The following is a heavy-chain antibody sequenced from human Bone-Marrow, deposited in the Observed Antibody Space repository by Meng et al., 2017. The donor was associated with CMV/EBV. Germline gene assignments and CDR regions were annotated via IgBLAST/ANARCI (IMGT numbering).Heavy chain of an antibody. V-gene: IGHV4-4*02. D-gene: IGHD4-23*01. J-gene: IGHJ3*02. CDR3: AKRSYGGKSMGAFDI. CDR2: IYHSGST. CDR1: GGSISSSNW. Sequence: SETLSLTCAVSGGSISSSNWWSWVRQPPGKGLEWIGEIYHSGSTNYNPSLKSRVTISVDKSKNQFSLKLSSVTAADTAVYYCAKRSYGGKSMGAFDIWGQGTMVTVSS.